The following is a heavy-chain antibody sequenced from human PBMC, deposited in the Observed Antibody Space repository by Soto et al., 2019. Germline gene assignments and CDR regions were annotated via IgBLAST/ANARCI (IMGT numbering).Heavy chain of an antibody. CDR1: GFTFSSYS. J-gene: IGHJ3*02. CDR3: ARPSSPGRTYYYDSSGYYFDAFDI. Sequence: GGSLRLSCAASGFTFSSYSMNWVRQAPGKGLEWASYISSSSSTIYYADSVKGRFTISRDNAKNSLYLQMNSLRDEDTAVYYCARPSSPGRTYYYDSSGYYFDAFDIWGQGTMVTVSS. V-gene: IGHV3-48*02. D-gene: IGHD3-22*01. CDR2: ISSSSSTI.